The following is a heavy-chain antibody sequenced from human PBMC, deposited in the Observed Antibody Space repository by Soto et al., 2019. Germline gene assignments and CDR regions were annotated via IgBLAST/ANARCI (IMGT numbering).Heavy chain of an antibody. J-gene: IGHJ4*02. CDR3: ARSNCSSTSCYFPPDY. D-gene: IGHD2-2*01. CDR2: IIPIFGTA. V-gene: IGHV1-69*13. Sequence: ASVKVSCKASGGTFSSYAISWVRQAPGQGLDWMGGIIPIFGTANYAQKFQGRVTITADESTSTAYMELSSLRSEDTAVYYCARSNCSSTSCYFPPDYWGQGTLVTVSS. CDR1: GGTFSSYA.